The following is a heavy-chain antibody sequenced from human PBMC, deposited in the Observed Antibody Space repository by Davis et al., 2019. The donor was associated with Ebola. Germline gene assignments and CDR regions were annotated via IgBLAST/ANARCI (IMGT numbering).Heavy chain of an antibody. CDR1: GFTFSSYW. V-gene: IGHV3-7*03. D-gene: IGHD6-13*01. J-gene: IGHJ5*02. CDR2: IKQDGSEK. Sequence: GESLKISCAASGFTFSSYWMSWVRQAPGKGLEWVANIKQDGSEKYYVDSVKGRFTISRDNAKNSLYLQMNSLRAEDTALYYCASIGSSWETWGQGTLVTVSS. CDR3: ASIGSSWET.